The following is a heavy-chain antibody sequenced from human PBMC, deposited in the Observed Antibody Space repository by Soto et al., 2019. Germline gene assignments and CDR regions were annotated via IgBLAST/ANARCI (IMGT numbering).Heavy chain of an antibody. CDR3: ASTVVTGY. D-gene: IGHD2-15*01. CDR2: INSDGSST. J-gene: IGHJ4*02. CDR1: GFTFSSDW. Sequence: EVQLVESGGGLVQPGGSLRLSCAVSGFTFSSDWMHWVRQAPGKGLVWVSRINSDGSSTSYADSVKGRFTISRDNAKNTMYLQRNSPSAEDKAVYYCASTVVTGYWGQGTLVTVSS. V-gene: IGHV3-74*01.